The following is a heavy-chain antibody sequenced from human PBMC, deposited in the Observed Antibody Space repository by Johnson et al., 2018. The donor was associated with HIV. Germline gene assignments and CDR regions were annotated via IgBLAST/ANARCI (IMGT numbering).Heavy chain of an antibody. V-gene: IGHV3-30*18. CDR3: AKVLSSWPPDSRDAFDI. CDR2: ISYDGSNK. J-gene: IGHJ3*02. CDR1: GFSFDDDA. Sequence: QEQLVESGGGVVQPGRSLRASCAASGFSFDDDAMHWVRQPPGKGLEWVAIISYDGSNKYYADSVKGRFTISRDNSKNTLYLQMNSLRAEDTAVYYCAKVLSSWPPDSRDAFDIWGQGTLVTVSS. D-gene: IGHD2/OR15-2a*01.